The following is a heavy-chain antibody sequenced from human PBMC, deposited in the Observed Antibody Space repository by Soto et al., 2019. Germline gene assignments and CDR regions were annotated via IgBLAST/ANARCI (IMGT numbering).Heavy chain of an antibody. CDR2: IYYSGSS. Sequence: SETLSLTCTVSGGSITSSEYYWAWIRQPPGKGLQFVGTIYYSGSSYSNPSLKSRLSMSVDTSKNQFYLELASVTAADTAVYYCARGSYGAGSDHWGQGILVTVSS. D-gene: IGHD3-10*01. V-gene: IGHV4-39*02. CDR3: ARGSYGAGSDH. J-gene: IGHJ4*02. CDR1: GGSITSSEYY.